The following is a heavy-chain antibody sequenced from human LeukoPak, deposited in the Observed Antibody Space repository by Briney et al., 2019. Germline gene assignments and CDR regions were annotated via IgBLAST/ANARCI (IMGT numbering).Heavy chain of an antibody. CDR2: IYYSGST. CDR1: GDSISSYY. D-gene: IGHD3-10*01. Sequence: ETLSLTCTVSGDSISSYYWSWIRQPPGKGLEWVGYIYYSGSTNYNPSLKRRVTISVDTSKNQFSLKLSSVTAADTAVYYCARDRRGSGSYYDYYYYGMDVWGKGTTVTVSS. CDR3: ARDRRGSGSYYDYYYYGMDV. J-gene: IGHJ6*04. V-gene: IGHV4-59*01.